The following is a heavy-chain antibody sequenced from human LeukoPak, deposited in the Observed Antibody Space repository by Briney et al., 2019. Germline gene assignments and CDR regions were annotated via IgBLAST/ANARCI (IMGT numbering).Heavy chain of an antibody. CDR2: VSSSSHTI. J-gene: IGHJ4*02. Sequence: PGGSLRLSCAASGFTFSSYSMNWVRQAPAKGLEWISYVSSSSHTIYYADSVKGRFTISRDNAKNSLYLQMNSLRAEDTAVYYCARDRGIAARPLGYWGQGTLVTVSS. D-gene: IGHD6-6*01. CDR1: GFTFSSYS. V-gene: IGHV3-48*01. CDR3: ARDRGIAARPLGY.